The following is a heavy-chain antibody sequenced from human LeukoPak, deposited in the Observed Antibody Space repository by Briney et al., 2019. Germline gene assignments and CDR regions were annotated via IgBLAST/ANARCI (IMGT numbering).Heavy chain of an antibody. Sequence: ASVKVSRKASGYTFSNYGISWVRQAPGQGLEWMGWISGYNGNTNYAQRFQGRVSMTTDTSTSTAYMELTSLTSDDTAMYYCTRLVIYPAYYYYMDVWGEGTTLTVYS. V-gene: IGHV1-18*01. CDR3: TRLVIYPAYYYYMDV. CDR2: ISGYNGNT. CDR1: GYTFSNYG. J-gene: IGHJ6*03. D-gene: IGHD4-23*01.